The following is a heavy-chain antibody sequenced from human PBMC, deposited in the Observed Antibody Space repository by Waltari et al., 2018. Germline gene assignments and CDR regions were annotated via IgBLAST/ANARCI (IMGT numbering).Heavy chain of an antibody. CDR1: GYTFTGYY. V-gene: IGHV1-2*06. J-gene: IGHJ4*02. CDR3: ARSVFSSEYYFDY. D-gene: IGHD6-25*01. CDR2: INPSSGGT. Sequence: QVQLVQSGAEVKKPGASVKVSCKASGYTFTGYYMHWVRQAPGQGLEWMGRINPSSGGTNYAQKFQGRVTMTRDTSISTAYMELSRLRSDDTAVYYCARSVFSSEYYFDYWGQGTLVTVSS.